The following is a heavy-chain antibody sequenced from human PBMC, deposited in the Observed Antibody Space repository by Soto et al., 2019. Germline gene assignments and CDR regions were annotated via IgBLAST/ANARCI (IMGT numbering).Heavy chain of an antibody. D-gene: IGHD2-8*02. CDR3: AKKLLVSITVPAWSYFDT. J-gene: IGHJ4*02. CDR1: GFTFGNYA. Sequence: GGSLRLSCAASGFTFGNYAFSWVRQAPGKGLEWVSVISGGGDATYYPDSVKGRFTTSRDNSKNTVYLQMNSLRAEDTAVYYCAKKLLVSITVPAWSYFDTWGQGTLVTVSS. CDR2: ISGGGDAT. V-gene: IGHV3-23*01.